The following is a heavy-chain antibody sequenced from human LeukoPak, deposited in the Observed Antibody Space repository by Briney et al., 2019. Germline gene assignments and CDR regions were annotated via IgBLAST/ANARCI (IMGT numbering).Heavy chain of an antibody. D-gene: IGHD4-17*01. Sequence: PGGSLRLSCAASGFTFSSYGMPWVRQAPGKGLEWVAVISYDGSNKYYADSVKGRFTISRDNSKNTLYLQMNSLRAEDTAVYYCAKTRGYGDYVDYWGQGTLVTVSP. CDR3: AKTRGYGDYVDY. CDR1: GFTFSSYG. V-gene: IGHV3-30*18. CDR2: ISYDGSNK. J-gene: IGHJ4*02.